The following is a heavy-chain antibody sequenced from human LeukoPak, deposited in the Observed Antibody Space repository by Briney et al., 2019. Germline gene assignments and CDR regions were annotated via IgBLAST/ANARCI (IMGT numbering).Heavy chain of an antibody. Sequence: GGSLRLSCAASGFTFSSYAMSWVRQAPGKGLEWVSAISGSGGSTYYADSVKGRFTISRDNSKNTLYLQMNSLRAEDTAVYYCAKDKNSSGWYVGSWYFDLWGRGTLVTVSS. CDR1: GFTFSSYA. J-gene: IGHJ2*01. D-gene: IGHD6-19*01. CDR3: AKDKNSSGWYVGSWYFDL. V-gene: IGHV3-23*01. CDR2: ISGSGGST.